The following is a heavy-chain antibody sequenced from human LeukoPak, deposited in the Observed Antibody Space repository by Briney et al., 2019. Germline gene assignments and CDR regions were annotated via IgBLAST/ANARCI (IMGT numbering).Heavy chain of an antibody. D-gene: IGHD2-15*01. V-gene: IGHV4-39*01. CDR1: GGSISSSSYY. CDR2: IYYSGST. J-gene: IGHJ4*02. Sequence: PSETLSLTCTVSGGSISSSSYYWGWIRQPPGKGLEWIGSIYYSGSTYYNPSLKSRVTISVDTSKNQFSLKLNSVTATETAVYYCARGIAHCSGGSCFDDYFDYWGQGTLVTVSS. CDR3: ARGIAHCSGGSCFDDYFDY.